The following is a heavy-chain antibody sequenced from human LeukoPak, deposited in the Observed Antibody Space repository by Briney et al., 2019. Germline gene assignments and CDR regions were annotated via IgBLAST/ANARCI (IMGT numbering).Heavy chain of an antibody. Sequence: GASVKVSCKASGYTFTSYGISWVRQAPGQGLEWMGWISAYNGNTNCAQKLQGRVTMTTDTSTSTAYMELRSLRSDDTAVYYCARDNTPGLRLGELSRFDYWGQGTLVTVSS. CDR2: ISAYNGNT. D-gene: IGHD3-16*02. CDR1: GYTFTSYG. V-gene: IGHV1-18*01. J-gene: IGHJ4*02. CDR3: ARDNTPGLRLGELSRFDY.